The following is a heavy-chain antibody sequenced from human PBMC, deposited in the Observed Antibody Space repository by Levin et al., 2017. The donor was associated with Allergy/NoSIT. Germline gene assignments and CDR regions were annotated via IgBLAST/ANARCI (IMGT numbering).Heavy chain of an antibody. D-gene: IGHD3-22*01. CDR1: GGTFSSYA. CDR3: ARAYYDSSGYYSATDY. J-gene: IGHJ4*02. CDR2: IIPIFGTA. V-gene: IGHV1-69*06. Sequence: KISCKASGGTFSSYAISWVRQAPGQGLEWMGGIIPIFGTANYAQKFQGRVTITADKSTSTAYMELSSLRSEDTAVYYCARAYYDSSGYYSATDYWGQGTLVTVSS.